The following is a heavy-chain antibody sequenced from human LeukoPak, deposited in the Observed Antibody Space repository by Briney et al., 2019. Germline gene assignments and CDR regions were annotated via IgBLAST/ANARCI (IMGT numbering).Heavy chain of an antibody. Sequence: KASETLSLTCTVSGGSISSYYWSWIRQPPGKGLEWIGYIYYSGSTNYNPSLKSRVTISVDTSKNQFSLKLSSVTAADTAVYYCARVYIRNWEPNWFDPWGQGTLVTVSS. J-gene: IGHJ5*02. CDR3: ARVYIRNWEPNWFDP. D-gene: IGHD7-27*01. V-gene: IGHV4-59*01. CDR2: IYYSGST. CDR1: GGSISSYY.